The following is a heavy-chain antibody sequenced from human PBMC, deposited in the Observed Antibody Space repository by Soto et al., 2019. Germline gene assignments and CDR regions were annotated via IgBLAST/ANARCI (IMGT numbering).Heavy chain of an antibody. J-gene: IGHJ6*02. D-gene: IGHD6-13*01. CDR1: GGSISSSSYS. Sequence: SETLSLTCTVSGGSISSSSYSWGWIRQPPGKGPEWIGIFYHSGSTYYNPSLKSRVTISVDRSKNQFSLKLSSVTAADTAVFYCARGAAAAYYYYYGMDVWGQGTTVTVSS. V-gene: IGHV4-39*07. CDR2: FYHSGST. CDR3: ARGAAAAYYYYYGMDV.